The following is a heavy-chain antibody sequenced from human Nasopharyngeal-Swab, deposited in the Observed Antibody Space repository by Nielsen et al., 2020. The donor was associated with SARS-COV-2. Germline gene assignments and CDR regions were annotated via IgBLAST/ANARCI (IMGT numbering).Heavy chain of an antibody. D-gene: IGHD2-2*01. V-gene: IGHV3-30-3*01. CDR3: ARASRSTGGWAIGEYIDN. CDR1: GFTFSDYA. CDR2: VSDDGNNR. Sequence: GESLKISCAASGFTFSDYALHWVRQAPGKGLQWVSGVSDDGNNRFYSDSVKGRFIISRDSSKKSLYLQMNSLRPEDTAVYFCARASRSTGGWAIGEYIDNWGQGIMVIVSS. J-gene: IGHJ4*02.